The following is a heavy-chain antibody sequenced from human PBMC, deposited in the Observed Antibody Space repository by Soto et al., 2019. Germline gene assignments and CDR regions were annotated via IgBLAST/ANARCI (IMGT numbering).Heavy chain of an antibody. CDR2: IYSGGST. CDR1: GFTVSSNY. J-gene: IGHJ6*02. V-gene: IGHV3-53*01. CDR3: ARDRQLNYYYGMDV. Sequence: GGSLRLSCAASGFTVSSNYMSWVRQAPGKGLEWVSVIYSGGSTYYADSVKGRFTISRDNPKNTLYLQMNSLRAEDTAVYYCARDRQLNYYYGMDVWGQGTTVTVSS. D-gene: IGHD6-6*01.